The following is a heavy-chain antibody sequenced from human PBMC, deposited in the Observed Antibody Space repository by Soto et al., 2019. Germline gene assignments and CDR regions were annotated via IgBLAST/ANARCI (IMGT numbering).Heavy chain of an antibody. Sequence: QVQLVESGGGVVQPGRSLRLSCSASGFILNDYAMHWVRQAPGKGLEWVSLISYDGNYKYYADSVKGRFTISRDTSKNTLYLQMNSLRPEDTAVYFCATARVGSTHVDYWGQGTLVTVSS. CDR2: ISYDGNYK. CDR1: GFILNDYA. CDR3: ATARVGSTHVDY. J-gene: IGHJ4*02. V-gene: IGHV3-30*03. D-gene: IGHD1-26*01.